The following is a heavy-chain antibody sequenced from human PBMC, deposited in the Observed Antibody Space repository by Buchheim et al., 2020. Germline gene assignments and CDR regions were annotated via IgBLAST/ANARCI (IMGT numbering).Heavy chain of an antibody. V-gene: IGHV3-30*18. J-gene: IGHJ6*02. D-gene: IGHD6-13*01. CDR3: AKDGYSSSWLTYYYYGMDV. CDR2: ISYDGSNK. CDR1: GFTFSSYG. Sequence: QVQLVESGGGVVQPGRSLRLSCAASGFTFSSYGMHWVRQAPGKGLEWVAVISYDGSNKYYADSVKGRFTISRDNSKNTLYLQMNSLRAEDTAVYYCAKDGYSSSWLTYYYYGMDVWGQGTT.